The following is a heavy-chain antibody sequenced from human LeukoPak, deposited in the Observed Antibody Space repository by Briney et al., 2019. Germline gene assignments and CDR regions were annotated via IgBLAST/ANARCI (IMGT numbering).Heavy chain of an antibody. CDR1: GFAFSSYW. V-gene: IGHV3-74*01. J-gene: IGHJ5*02. Sequence: GGSLRLSCAASGFAFSSYWMHWVRQAPGKGLVWVSRINNDESHTTYADSVKGRFTISRDNAKNTLYLQMNSLRVEDTAVYYCARDQSSSWYVAWFDPWGQGTLVTVSS. D-gene: IGHD6-13*01. CDR2: INNDESHT. CDR3: ARDQSSSWYVAWFDP.